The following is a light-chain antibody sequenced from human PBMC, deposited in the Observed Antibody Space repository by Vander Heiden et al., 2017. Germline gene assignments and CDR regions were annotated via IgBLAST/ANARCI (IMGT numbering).Light chain of an antibody. CDR1: SCNIGAGYD. J-gene: IGLJ2*01. Sequence: QSVLTQPPSVSGAPGQRVTISCTASSCNIGAGYDVHWYQQLPGTAPKLLIYGNSKRPSGVPDRFSGSKSGTSASLAITALQAEDEADYYCQSYDSTLSVVFGGGTKLTVL. CDR2: GNS. V-gene: IGLV1-40*01. CDR3: QSYDSTLSVV.